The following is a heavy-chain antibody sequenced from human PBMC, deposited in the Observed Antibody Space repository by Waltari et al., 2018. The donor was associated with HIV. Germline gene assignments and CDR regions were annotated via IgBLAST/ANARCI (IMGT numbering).Heavy chain of an antibody. CDR2: IIPIFNTR. V-gene: IGHV1-69*01. CDR3: ARGVYYDILTGPIMGYFDY. Sequence: QVQLVQSAAEVKKPGSSVKVSCKASGGTFNNYAFIWVRQAPGQGLEWMGGIIPIFNTRNYAQKFQGRVTITADESTSTAYMELSSLRSEDTAVYYCARGVYYDILTGPIMGYFDYWGQGTLVTVSS. J-gene: IGHJ4*02. D-gene: IGHD3-9*01. CDR1: GGTFNNYA.